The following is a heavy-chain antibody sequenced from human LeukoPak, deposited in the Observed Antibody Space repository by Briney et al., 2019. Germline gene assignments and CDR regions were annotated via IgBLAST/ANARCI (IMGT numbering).Heavy chain of an antibody. Sequence: APVKVSCKASGYTFTSYYMHWVRQAPGQGLEWMGIINPSGGSTSYAQKFQGRVTMTRDTSTSTVYMELSSLRSEDTAVYCCARGGSIVGATVIFDYWGQGTLVAVSS. CDR1: GYTFTSYY. CDR2: INPSGGST. V-gene: IGHV1-46*01. CDR3: ARGGSIVGATVIFDY. J-gene: IGHJ4*02. D-gene: IGHD1-26*01.